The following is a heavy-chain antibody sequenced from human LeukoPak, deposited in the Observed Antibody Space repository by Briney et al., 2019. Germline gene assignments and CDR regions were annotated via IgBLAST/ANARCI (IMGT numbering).Heavy chain of an antibody. D-gene: IGHD3-22*01. Sequence: APVKVSCKASGYTFTGYYMHWVRQAPGQGLEWMGRINPNSGGTNYAQKFQGRVTMTRDTSINTAYMDLGRLRSDDTAVYYCARGRNSVYYFNVVAPSYFDYWGQGTLVTVSS. CDR3: ARGRNSVYYFNVVAPSYFDY. CDR1: GYTFTGYY. V-gene: IGHV1-2*06. CDR2: INPNSGGT. J-gene: IGHJ4*02.